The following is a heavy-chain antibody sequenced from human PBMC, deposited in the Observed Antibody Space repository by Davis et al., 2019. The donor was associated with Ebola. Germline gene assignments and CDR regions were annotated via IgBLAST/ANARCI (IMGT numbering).Heavy chain of an antibody. Sequence: PGGSLRLSCVASGFTFTSSVMHWVRQSPGKGLEWVAVMAIDGSDVKQYTDSVKGRFTISRDNSKNTVDLQMDRLRVDDTAVYYCAREGHTSGYCGCLDDWGRGTLVTVSS. CDR2: MAIDGSDVK. D-gene: IGHD3-22*01. CDR3: AREGHTSGYCGCLDD. J-gene: IGHJ4*02. CDR1: GFTFTSSV. V-gene: IGHV3-30*04.